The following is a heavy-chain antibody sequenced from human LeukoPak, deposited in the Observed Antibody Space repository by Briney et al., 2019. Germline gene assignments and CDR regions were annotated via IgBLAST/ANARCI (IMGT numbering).Heavy chain of an antibody. Sequence: GGSLRLSCAASGFTFSSYGMHWVRQAPGKGLEWVAVIWFDGSNKYYADSVKGRFTISRDNSKNTLYLQMNSLRAEDTAVYYCARGMYYYDSSYSVYWGQGTLVTVSS. CDR1: GFTFSSYG. J-gene: IGHJ4*02. CDR2: IWFDGSNK. V-gene: IGHV3-33*01. D-gene: IGHD3-22*01. CDR3: ARGMYYYDSSYSVY.